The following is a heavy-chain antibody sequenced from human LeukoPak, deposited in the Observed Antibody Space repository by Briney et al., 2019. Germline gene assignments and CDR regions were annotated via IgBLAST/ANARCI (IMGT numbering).Heavy chain of an antibody. J-gene: IGHJ4*02. CDR2: INAGNGNT. CDR1: GYTFTSYA. V-gene: IGHV1-3*01. D-gene: IGHD3-10*01. CDR3: ARLYYYGSGSYFSLDY. Sequence: GASVKVSCKASGYTFTSYAMHWVRQAPGQRLEWMGWINAGNGNTKYSQKFQGRVTITRDTSASTAYMELSSLRSEDTAVYYCARLYYYGSGSYFSLDYWGQGTLVTVSS.